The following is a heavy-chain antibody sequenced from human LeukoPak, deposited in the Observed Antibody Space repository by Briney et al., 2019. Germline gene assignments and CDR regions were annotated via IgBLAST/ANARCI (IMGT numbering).Heavy chain of an antibody. V-gene: IGHV4-34*01. J-gene: IGHJ4*02. CDR3: ARDDASYYYDTSGFCWYY. CDR2: INHSGST. Sequence: PSETLSLTCAVYGGSFSGYYWSWIRQPPGKGLEWIGEINHSGSTNYNPSLKSRVTISVDTSKNQFSLRLSSVTAADTAVYYCARDDASYYYDTSGFCWYYWGQGTLVTVSS. D-gene: IGHD3-22*01. CDR1: GGSFSGYY.